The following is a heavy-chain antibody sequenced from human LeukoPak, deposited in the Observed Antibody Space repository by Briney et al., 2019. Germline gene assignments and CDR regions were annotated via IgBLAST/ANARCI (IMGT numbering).Heavy chain of an antibody. J-gene: IGHJ4*02. CDR2: MYYSGTT. CDR3: ASGPTVANFDY. D-gene: IGHD4-17*01. V-gene: IGHV4-39*07. CDR1: GGSISSGGYY. Sequence: SQTLSLTCTVSGGSISSGGYYWDWIRQPPGKGLEWIGSMYYSGTTYYDPSLESRVTISVDTSKNQSSLKLSSVSAADTAVYYCASGPTVANFDYWGQGTLVTVSS.